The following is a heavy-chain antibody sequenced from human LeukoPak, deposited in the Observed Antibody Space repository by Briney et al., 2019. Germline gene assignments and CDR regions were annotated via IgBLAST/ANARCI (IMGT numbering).Heavy chain of an antibody. CDR3: ARAVDSSGYYYYFDY. CDR2: IYYSGST. D-gene: IGHD3-22*01. Sequence: PSETLSLTCTVSGGSISSSSYYWGWIRQPPGKGLEWIGSIYYSGSTYYNPSLKSRVTISVDTSKNQFSLKLSSVTAADTAVYYCARAVDSSGYYYYFDYWGQGTLVTVSS. J-gene: IGHJ4*02. CDR1: GGSISSSSYY. V-gene: IGHV4-39*01.